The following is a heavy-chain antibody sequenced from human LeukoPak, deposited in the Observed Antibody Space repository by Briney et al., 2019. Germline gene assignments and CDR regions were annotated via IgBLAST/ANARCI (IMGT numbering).Heavy chain of an antibody. CDR2: VNNDGSIT. CDR1: GFSFSYYW. Sequence: PGGSLRLSCAASGFSFSYYWMHWVRHVPGKGLVWVSRVNNDGSITSYADSVKGRFTISRDNAKNTLFLQMNSLRADDTAVYYCARDGPYDVLTGYPGDYWGRGTLVTVSS. CDR3: ARDGPYDVLTGYPGDY. J-gene: IGHJ4*02. D-gene: IGHD3-9*01. V-gene: IGHV3-74*01.